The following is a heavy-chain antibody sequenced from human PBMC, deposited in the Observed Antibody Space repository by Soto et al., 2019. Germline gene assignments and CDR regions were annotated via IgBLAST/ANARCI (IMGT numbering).Heavy chain of an antibody. J-gene: IGHJ6*02. V-gene: IGHV3-33*01. CDR2: IWFDGSKK. CDR3: ARDSLVPYGYGMDV. CDR1: GFTFRSYG. D-gene: IGHD2-2*01. Sequence: QMQLVESGGGVVQPGRSLRLSCAASGFTFRSYGIHWVRQAPGKGLEWVALIWFDGSKKYYVDSVKGRFAVSRDNSKNTLYLQMNSLRVEDTAVYYCARDSLVPYGYGMDVWGQGTTVTVSS.